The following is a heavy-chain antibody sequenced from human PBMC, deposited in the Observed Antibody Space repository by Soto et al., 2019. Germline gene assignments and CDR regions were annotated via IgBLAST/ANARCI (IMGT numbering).Heavy chain of an antibody. Sequence: GGSLRLSCAASGFTFSSYWMHWVRQAPGKGLVWVSRINSDGSSTSYADSVKGRFTISRDNAKNTLYLQMNSLRAEDTAVYYCARDLPYSSSWYYYYGMDVWGQGTTVTVSS. CDR1: GFTFSSYW. D-gene: IGHD6-13*01. CDR2: INSDGSST. J-gene: IGHJ6*02. V-gene: IGHV3-74*01. CDR3: ARDLPYSSSWYYYYGMDV.